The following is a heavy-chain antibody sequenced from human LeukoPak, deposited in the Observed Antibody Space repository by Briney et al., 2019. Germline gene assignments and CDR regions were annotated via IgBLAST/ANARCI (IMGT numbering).Heavy chain of an antibody. Sequence: GGSLRLSCAVSGFTFSRHWMSWVRQAPGKGLEWLANIKQDGSEKYYVNSVEGRFTISRDNAKNSLYLQMNSLRAEDTAVYYCARSYYGSGTSYGMDVWGQGTTVTVSS. J-gene: IGHJ6*02. CDR3: ARSYYGSGTSYGMDV. V-gene: IGHV3-7*01. D-gene: IGHD3-10*01. CDR1: GFTFSRHW. CDR2: IKQDGSEK.